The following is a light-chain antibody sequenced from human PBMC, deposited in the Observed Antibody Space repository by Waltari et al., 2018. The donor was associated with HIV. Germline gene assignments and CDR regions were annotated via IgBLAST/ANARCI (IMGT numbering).Light chain of an antibody. CDR1: YSNVGRLY. V-gene: IGLV1-47*01. CDR3: AAWDATPKSHWI. J-gene: IGLJ2*01. CDR2: QNN. Sequence: QSALIQPPSVSGTPGQTVIISCSGTYSNVGRLYVHWYRHLPGSTPTLLIYQNNQRPSVVSDRFPCSKSVSSASLVISGLRGDDEGDYFCAAWDATPKSHWIFGGGTSLTVL.